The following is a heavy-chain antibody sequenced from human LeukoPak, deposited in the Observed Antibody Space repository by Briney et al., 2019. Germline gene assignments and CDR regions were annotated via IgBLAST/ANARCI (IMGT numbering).Heavy chain of an antibody. CDR3: ARDLVLGSGSYGQ. Sequence: GGSLRLSCAASGFTFSTYWMHWVRQAPGKRLVWVSRIHGDGTFTTSADSVKGRFTISRDNAQNVVYLQMNSLRVEDTAVYYCARDLVLGSGSYGQWGQGTLVTVSS. J-gene: IGHJ4*02. D-gene: IGHD3-10*01. V-gene: IGHV3-74*01. CDR1: GFTFSTYW. CDR2: IHGDGTFT.